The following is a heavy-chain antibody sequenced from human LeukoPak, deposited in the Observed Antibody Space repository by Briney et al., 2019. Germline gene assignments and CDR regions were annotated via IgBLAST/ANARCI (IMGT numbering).Heavy chain of an antibody. J-gene: IGHJ4*02. CDR2: ISTDGAIT. Sequence: GGSLRLSCTVSGFTFTSVWMHWFRQAPGKGLVWVSRISTDGAITGYADSVKGRSTISRDNAKNTLYLQMNSLRAEDTAVYYCARDRTTVTLFDYWGQGALVTVSS. CDR1: GFTFTSVW. V-gene: IGHV3-74*01. D-gene: IGHD4-17*01. CDR3: ARDRTTVTLFDY.